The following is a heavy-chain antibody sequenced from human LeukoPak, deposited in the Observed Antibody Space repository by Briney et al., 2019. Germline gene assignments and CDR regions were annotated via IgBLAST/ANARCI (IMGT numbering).Heavy chain of an antibody. Sequence: GGSLRLSCTASGFTFSNYWMSWVRQAPGKGLEWVANINEDGSEKYYVDSVKGRFTISRDNAKKSLYLQVNSLRADDAAIYYCARTVTTYWYFDLWGRGTLVTVSS. CDR3: ARTVTTYWYFDL. D-gene: IGHD4-17*01. V-gene: IGHV3-7*01. J-gene: IGHJ2*01. CDR1: GFTFSNYW. CDR2: INEDGSEK.